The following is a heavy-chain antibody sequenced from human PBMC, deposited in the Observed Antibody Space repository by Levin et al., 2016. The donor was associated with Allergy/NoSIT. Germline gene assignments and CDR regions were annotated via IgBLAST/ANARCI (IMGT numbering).Heavy chain of an antibody. Sequence: SETLSLTCTVSGDSIIGYYWSWIRKPPGRGLEWIANGDSSGTVSYNPSLQSRGTFSGDASKNQFSLRLTSVTAADTAVYYCARHEKRWHHLDSWGQGTLVTVSS. V-gene: IGHV4-59*08. CDR2: GDSSGTV. CDR3: ARHEKRWHHLDS. CDR1: GDSIIGYY. J-gene: IGHJ5*01. D-gene: IGHD5-24*01.